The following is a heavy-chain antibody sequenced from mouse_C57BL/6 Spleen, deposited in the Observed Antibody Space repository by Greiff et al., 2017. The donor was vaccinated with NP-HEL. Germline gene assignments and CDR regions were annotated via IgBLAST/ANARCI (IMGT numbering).Heavy chain of an antibody. CDR1: GFTFSDAW. D-gene: IGHD1-1*01. CDR2: IRNKANNHAT. V-gene: IGHV6-6*01. CDR3: TRLAYYGSSYAMDY. J-gene: IGHJ4*01. Sequence: EVKLVESGGGLVQPGGSMKLSCAASGFTFSDAWMDWVRQSPEKGLEWVAEIRNKANNHATYYAESVKGRFTISRDDSKSSVYLQMNSLRAEDTGIYYCTRLAYYGSSYAMDYWGQGTSVTVSS.